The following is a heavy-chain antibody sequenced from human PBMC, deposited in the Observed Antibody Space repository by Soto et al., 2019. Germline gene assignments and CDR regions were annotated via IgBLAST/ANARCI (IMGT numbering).Heavy chain of an antibody. Sequence: GGSLRLSCAASGFTFDDYTMHWVRQAPGKGLEWVSLISWDGGSTYYADSVKGRFTISRDNSKNSLYLQMNSLRTEDTALYYCAKAPYYGGGYYYYGMDVWGKGTTVTVSS. D-gene: IGHD4-17*01. CDR2: ISWDGGST. CDR1: GFTFDDYT. CDR3: AKAPYYGGGYYYYGMDV. V-gene: IGHV3-43*01. J-gene: IGHJ6*04.